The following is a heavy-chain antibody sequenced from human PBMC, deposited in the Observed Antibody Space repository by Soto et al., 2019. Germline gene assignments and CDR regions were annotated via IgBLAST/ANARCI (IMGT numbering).Heavy chain of an antibody. D-gene: IGHD3-22*01. V-gene: IGHV1-46*01. Sequence: SVKVSCKGSLSTFTSYYMHLVPHVPGQGLEWVGIINPSGASTSYARSFQGRVTMTRDTSTSPVYMVLTSLRSEDTAVFYCARAHSPSGYDSSGYLDWFEQWGQGTLLNVSS. CDR2: INPSGAST. CDR3: ARAHSPSGYDSSGYLDWFEQ. J-gene: IGHJ5*02. CDR1: LSTFTSYY.